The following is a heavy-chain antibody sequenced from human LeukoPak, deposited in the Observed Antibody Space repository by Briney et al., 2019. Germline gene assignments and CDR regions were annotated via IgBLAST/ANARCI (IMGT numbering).Heavy chain of an antibody. CDR1: GGTFSSYA. CDR3: ARGVTDYDILTGYYH. Sequence: SVKVSCKASGGTFSSYAISWVRQAPGQGLEWMGRIIPILGIANYAQKFQGRVTITADKSTSTAYMELSSLRSEDTAVYYCARGVTDYDILTGYYHWGQGTLVTVSS. CDR2: IIPILGIA. V-gene: IGHV1-69*04. J-gene: IGHJ4*02. D-gene: IGHD3-9*01.